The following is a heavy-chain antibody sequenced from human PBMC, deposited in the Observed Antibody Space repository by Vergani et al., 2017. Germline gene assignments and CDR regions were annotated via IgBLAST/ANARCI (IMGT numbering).Heavy chain of an antibody. D-gene: IGHD2-21*02. CDR1: GYTFSSYY. V-gene: IGHV1-46*03. CDR3: ARGKGVVTVTETADVFDV. CDR2: NNPSGGTI. Sequence: QVQLVQSGPEVKKPGASVKVSCKASGYTFSSYYIHWVRQAPGQGLEWMEINNPSGGTISYAQKFQGRVTLTWDTSTSTVYMELCSLRSEDTAVYYCARGKGVVTVTETADVFDVWGQGTMVTVSS. J-gene: IGHJ3*01.